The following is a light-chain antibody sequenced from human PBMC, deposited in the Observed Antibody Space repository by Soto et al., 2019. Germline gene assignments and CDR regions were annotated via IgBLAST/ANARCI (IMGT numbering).Light chain of an antibody. V-gene: IGKV3-20*01. Sequence: EILLTQSPGTLSLSPGESSTLSCRASQSVSSSSLAWYQQKPGQAPRLLFFGVSNRAAGVPDRFGGSGSGTDFTLTISRREPEDFAVYYCQQYGGSRLTFGGGTNVDI. CDR1: QSVSSSS. CDR3: QQYGGSRLT. J-gene: IGKJ4*01. CDR2: GVS.